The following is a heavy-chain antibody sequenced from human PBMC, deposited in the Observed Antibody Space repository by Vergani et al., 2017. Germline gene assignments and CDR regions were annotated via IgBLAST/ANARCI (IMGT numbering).Heavy chain of an antibody. CDR1: GLSFSSYG. Sequence: QGQLGESGGGVVQPGGSLRVSCAASGLSFSSYGMHWVRQAPGKGLQWVAFIRYDGSDKYDADSVKGRCTISRDNSKNTRYLQINSLRPEDTAVYYFATDWRRGGVFDYWGQGTLVTVSS. J-gene: IGHJ4*02. D-gene: IGHD3/OR15-3a*01. CDR3: ATDWRRGGVFDY. CDR2: IRYDGSDK. V-gene: IGHV3-30*02.